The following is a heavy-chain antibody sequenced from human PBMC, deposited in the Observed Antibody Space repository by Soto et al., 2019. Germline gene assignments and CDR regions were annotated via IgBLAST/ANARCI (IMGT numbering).Heavy chain of an antibody. CDR1: GFTFSDYY. V-gene: IGHV3-11*06. CDR2: ISGSTSYT. Sequence: GGSLRLSCAASGFTFSDYYMSWIRQAPGRGLEWISYISGSTSYTNYAESVKGRFTISRDNAKNSLYLQMNSLRAEDTAVYYCARAGLAAGPIDSWGQGTLVTVSS. J-gene: IGHJ4*02. CDR3: ARAGLAAGPIDS. D-gene: IGHD6-19*01.